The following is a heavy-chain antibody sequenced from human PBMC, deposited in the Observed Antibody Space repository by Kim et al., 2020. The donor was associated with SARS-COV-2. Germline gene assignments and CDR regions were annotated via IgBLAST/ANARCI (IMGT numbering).Heavy chain of an antibody. V-gene: IGHV4-34*01. Sequence: SETLSLTCAVYGESFSGYYWSWIRQPPGKGLEWIGEINHSGSTNYNPSLKSRVTISVDTSKNQFSLKMSSVTAADTALYYCVAYVWGSYRYRPWLWGQGTTVTVSS. CDR2: INHSGST. D-gene: IGHD3-16*02. CDR1: GESFSGYY. J-gene: IGHJ6*02. CDR3: VAYVWGSYRYRPWL.